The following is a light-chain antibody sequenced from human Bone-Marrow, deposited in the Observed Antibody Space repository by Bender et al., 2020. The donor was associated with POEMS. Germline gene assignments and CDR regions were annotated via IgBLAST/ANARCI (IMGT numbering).Light chain of an antibody. V-gene: IGLV2-14*01. J-gene: IGLJ3*02. CDR3: AAWEDSLNGWV. CDR1: SSDVGGYDY. CDR2: DVT. Sequence: QSVLTQPASVSGSPGQSISISCTGTSSDVGGYDYVSWYQQYPGKAPKVMIHDVTKRPSGVPDRFSGSKSGNTASLTISGLQVEDEADYYCAAWEDSLNGWVFGGGTKLTVL.